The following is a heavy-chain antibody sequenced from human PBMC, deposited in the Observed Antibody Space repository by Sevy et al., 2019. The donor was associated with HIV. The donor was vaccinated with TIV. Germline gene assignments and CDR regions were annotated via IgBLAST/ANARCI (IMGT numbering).Heavy chain of an antibody. CDR2: IYSGGST. J-gene: IGHJ5*02. D-gene: IGHD3-3*01. V-gene: IGHV3-53*01. CDR3: SRGRGVFGAVAINWFDP. Sequence: GGSLRLSCAASGFTVSSSYMTWVRQPPGKGLEWVSVIYSGGSTYDADSVKGRFTISRDNSKNTLYLQMNNLRADDTTVYYWSRGRGVFGAVAINWFDPWGQGALVTVSS. CDR1: GFTVSSSY.